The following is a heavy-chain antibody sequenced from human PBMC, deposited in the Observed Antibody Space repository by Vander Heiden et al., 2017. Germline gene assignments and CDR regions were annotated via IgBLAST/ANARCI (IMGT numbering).Heavy chain of an antibody. CDR1: GFTFSSYA. V-gene: IGHV3-23*01. Sequence: EVQLLESGGGLVQPGGSLRPSWTASGFTFSSYAMSWVRPAPGKGLEWVSAISGSGGSTSYADSVKGRFTISRDNSKNTLYLQMNSLRAEDTAVYYCANFRTYYFDYWGQGTLVTVSS. D-gene: IGHD1-7*01. CDR2: ISGSGGST. J-gene: IGHJ4*02. CDR3: ANFRTYYFDY.